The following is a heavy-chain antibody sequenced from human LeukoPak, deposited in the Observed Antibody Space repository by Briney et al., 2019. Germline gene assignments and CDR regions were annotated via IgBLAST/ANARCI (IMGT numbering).Heavy chain of an antibody. CDR3: AKLYAGDAGSYYLDAFDI. J-gene: IGHJ3*02. CDR1: GFTFSSYG. Sequence: PGGSLRLSCAASGFTFSSYGMHWVRQAPGKGLGWVAIISYDGSNKYYADSVKGRFTISRDNSKNTLYLQMNSPRAEHTAGYYCAKLYAGDAGSYYLDAFDIWGQGTMVTVSS. V-gene: IGHV3-30*18. CDR2: ISYDGSNK. D-gene: IGHD3-10*01.